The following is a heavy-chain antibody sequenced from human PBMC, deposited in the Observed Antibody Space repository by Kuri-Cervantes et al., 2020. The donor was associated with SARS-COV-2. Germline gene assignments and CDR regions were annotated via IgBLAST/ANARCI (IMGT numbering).Heavy chain of an antibody. D-gene: IGHD6-6*01. CDR1: ELTFNNYW. Sequence: GGSLRLSCEASELTFNNYWMHWVRQAPGKGLVWVSRINTDGSSISYADSVKGRFTISRDNARNTLYLQMNSLRAEDTAVYYCARDGEQLVLPPFYYMDVWGKGTTVTVSS. CDR3: ARDGEQLVLPPFYYMDV. V-gene: IGHV3-74*01. CDR2: INTDGSSI. J-gene: IGHJ6*03.